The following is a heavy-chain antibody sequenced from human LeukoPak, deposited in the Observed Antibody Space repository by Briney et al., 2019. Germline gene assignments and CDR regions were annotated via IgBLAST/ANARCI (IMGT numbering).Heavy chain of an antibody. D-gene: IGHD3-3*01. CDR1: GGTFSSYA. CDR3: ARDIDFWSGYYKDKNWFDP. V-gene: IGHV1-69*13. J-gene: IGHJ5*02. Sequence: SVKVSCKASGGTFSSYAISWVRQAPGQGLEWMGGIIPIFGAANYAQKFQGRVTITADESTSTAYMELSSLRSEDTAVYYCARDIDFWSGYYKDKNWFDPWGQGTLVTVSS. CDR2: IIPIFGAA.